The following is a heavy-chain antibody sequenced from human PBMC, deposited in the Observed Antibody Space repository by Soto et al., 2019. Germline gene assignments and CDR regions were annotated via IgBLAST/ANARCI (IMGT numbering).Heavy chain of an antibody. D-gene: IGHD3-10*01. J-gene: IGHJ4*02. CDR3: AKKWHCASGTSLCYTDY. CDR1: GFTFSNYA. V-gene: IGHV3-23*01. CDR2: ISASDGST. Sequence: PGGSLRLSCAASGFTFSNYAMSWVRQAPGEGLEWVSTISASDGSTYYADSVKGRFTISRDNSKNTVYLQMNTLRAEDTALYYCAKKWHCASGTSLCYTDYRGQGLQVTLA.